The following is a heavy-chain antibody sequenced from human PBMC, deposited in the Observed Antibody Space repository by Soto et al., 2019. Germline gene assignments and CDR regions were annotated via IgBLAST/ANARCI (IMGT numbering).Heavy chain of an antibody. V-gene: IGHV1-18*01. CDR3: ARGTGGNWAAFDI. CDR1: GYTLSRYG. CDR2: ISAYNDNT. D-gene: IGHD2-15*01. J-gene: IGHJ3*02. Sequence: ASVKVSCKPSGYTLSRYGISWVRQAPGQGLEWMGWISAYNDNTNYVQKLQGRVTMTTDTSTSTAYMELRSLRSDDTAVYYCARGTGGNWAAFDIWGQGTMVTVSS.